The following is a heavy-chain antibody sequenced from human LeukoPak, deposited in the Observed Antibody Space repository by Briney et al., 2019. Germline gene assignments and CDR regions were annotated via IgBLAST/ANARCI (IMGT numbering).Heavy chain of an antibody. V-gene: IGHV3-21*01. D-gene: IGHD6-6*01. J-gene: IGHJ4*02. CDR3: ARGRMSLAARPPVY. Sequence: GGSLRLSCAASGFTFSSYSMNWVRQAPGKGLEWVSSISISSSYIYYADSVQGRLTTSRYNATNSLYLQMNCLRAEDTAVYYCARGRMSLAARPPVYWGQGTLVTVSS. CDR1: GFTFSSYS. CDR2: ISISSSYI.